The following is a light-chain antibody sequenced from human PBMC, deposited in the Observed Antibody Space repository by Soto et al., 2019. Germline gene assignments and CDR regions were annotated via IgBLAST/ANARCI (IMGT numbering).Light chain of an antibody. J-gene: IGLJ1*01. CDR1: SANIGAAYN. CDR2: GNN. V-gene: IGLV1-40*01. Sequence: QSVLTQPHSVSGAPGQRVTNSCTGSSANIGAAYNVDWYQQLPGTAPKLLIYGNNNRPSGVPARFSGCKSGTSASLAIAGLQAEDEGDYYCQSYDSSLSGYVFGTGTKVTVL. CDR3: QSYDSSLSGYV.